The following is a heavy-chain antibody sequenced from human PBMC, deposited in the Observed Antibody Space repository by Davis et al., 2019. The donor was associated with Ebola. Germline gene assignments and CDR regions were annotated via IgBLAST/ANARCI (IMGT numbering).Heavy chain of an antibody. CDR3: AKDPQYSSGWYNYFDY. V-gene: IGHV3-23*01. D-gene: IGHD6-19*01. J-gene: IGHJ4*02. CDR2: ISGSGGST. CDR1: GLIFNNYW. Sequence: GGSLRLSCAASGLIFNNYWMSWVRQAPGKGLEWVSAISGSGGSTYYADSVKGRFTISRDNSKNTLYLQMNSLRAEDTAVYYCAKDPQYSSGWYNYFDYWGQGTLVTVSS.